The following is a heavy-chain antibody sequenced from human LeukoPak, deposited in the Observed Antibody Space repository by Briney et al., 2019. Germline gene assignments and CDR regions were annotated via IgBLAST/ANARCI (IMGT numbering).Heavy chain of an antibody. V-gene: IGHV3-23*01. J-gene: IGHJ6*03. CDR2: ISSSSSTT. Sequence: PGGSLRLSCAASGFTFSSYGMSWVRQAPGKGLEWVSYISSSSSTTYYADSVKGRFTISRDNSKNTLYLQMNSLRAEDTAVYYCAKSGTYYYYYMDVWGKGTTVTISS. CDR1: GFTFSSYG. CDR3: AKSGTYYYYYMDV. D-gene: IGHD1-1*01.